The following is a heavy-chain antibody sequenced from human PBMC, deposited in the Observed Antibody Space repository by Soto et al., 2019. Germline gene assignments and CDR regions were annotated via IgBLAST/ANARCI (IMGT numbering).Heavy chain of an antibody. V-gene: IGHV4-59*01. D-gene: IGHD6-19*01. CDR2: IHYSGTT. CDR1: GGSISNYY. CDR3: AKVGVAGWYYFDY. J-gene: IGHJ4*02. Sequence: PSETLSLTCTVYGGSISNYYWSWIRQPPGRGLEWIGHIHYSGTTEYNPSLKSRVTISLDTSKKQFSLKVASVTAADTAVYYCAKVGVAGWYYFDYWGQGTLVTVSS.